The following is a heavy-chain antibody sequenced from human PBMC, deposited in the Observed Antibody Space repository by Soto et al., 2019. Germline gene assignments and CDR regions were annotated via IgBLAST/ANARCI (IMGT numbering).Heavy chain of an antibody. V-gene: IGHV3-33*01. CDR2: IWYDGSNK. Sequence: PGGSLRLSCAASGFTFSSYGMHWVRQAPGKGLEWVAVIWYDGSNKYYADSVKGRFTISRDNSKNTLYLQMNSLRAEDTAVYYCARAAREMGSQGDWFDPWGQGTLVTVSS. CDR3: ARAAREMGSQGDWFDP. CDR1: GFTFSSYG. D-gene: IGHD5-18*01. J-gene: IGHJ5*02.